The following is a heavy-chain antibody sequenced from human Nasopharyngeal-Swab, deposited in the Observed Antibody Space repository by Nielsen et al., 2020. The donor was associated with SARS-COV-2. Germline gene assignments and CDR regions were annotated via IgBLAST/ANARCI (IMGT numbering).Heavy chain of an antibody. V-gene: IGHV3-7*03. J-gene: IGHJ4*02. CDR1: GFIFSSYW. CDR3: ARDALTGGVDY. D-gene: IGHD7-27*01. CDR2: IEQDGSEK. Sequence: GGSLRLSCEASGFIFSSYWMSWVRQAPGKGLEWVANIEQDGSEKNYVDSVKGRFSISRDTTKNSLYLQMNSLRAEDTAVYYCARDALTGGVDYWGQGTLVTVSS.